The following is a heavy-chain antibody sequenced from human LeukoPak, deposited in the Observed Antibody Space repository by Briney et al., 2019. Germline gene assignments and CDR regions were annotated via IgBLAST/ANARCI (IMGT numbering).Heavy chain of an antibody. CDR3: ARERAYYDSSGYLDY. V-gene: IGHV4-61*02. CDR2: IYTSGST. D-gene: IGHD3-22*01. CDR1: GGSISSGSYY. Sequence: PSETLSLTCTVAGGSISSGSYYWGWIRQPAGKGLDWIGRIYTSGSTNYNPSLKSRVTTSVDTSKNQFSLKLSSVTAADTAVYYCARERAYYDSSGYLDYWGQGTLVTVSS. J-gene: IGHJ4*02.